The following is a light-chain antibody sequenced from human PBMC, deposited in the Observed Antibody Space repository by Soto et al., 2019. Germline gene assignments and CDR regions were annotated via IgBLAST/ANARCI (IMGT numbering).Light chain of an antibody. CDR1: QSVSSN. J-gene: IGKJ5*01. CDR2: GAS. V-gene: IGKV3-15*01. CDR3: QQYGSSPIT. Sequence: EIVMTQYPATVSVSSGERATLSCRASQSVSSNLAWYQQKPGQAPRCLVYGASTRVTDIPASFSGSGSGTEFTLTISRLELEDFALYYCQQYGSSPITFGQGTRLGIK.